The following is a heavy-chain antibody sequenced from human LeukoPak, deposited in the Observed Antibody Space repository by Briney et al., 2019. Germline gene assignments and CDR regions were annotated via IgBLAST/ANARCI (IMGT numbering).Heavy chain of an antibody. Sequence: GGSLRLSCAASGFTFSSYSMNWVRQAPGKGLEWVSAISGSGGSTYADSVKGRFTISRDNSENTLYLQMNSLRAEDTAVYYCAKRGSGNYYFDYWGQGTLVTVSS. CDR2: ISGSGGST. J-gene: IGHJ4*02. CDR1: GFTFSSYS. D-gene: IGHD1-26*01. V-gene: IGHV3-23*01. CDR3: AKRGSGNYYFDY.